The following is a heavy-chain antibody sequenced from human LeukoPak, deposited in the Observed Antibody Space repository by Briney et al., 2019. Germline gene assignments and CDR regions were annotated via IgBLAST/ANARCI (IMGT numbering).Heavy chain of an antibody. D-gene: IGHD1-26*01. CDR1: GGSISSSSYY. V-gene: IGHV4-39*01. Sequence: SETLSLTCAVYGGSISSSSYYWGWIRQPPGKGLEWIGSIYYSGSTYYNPSLKSRVTISVDTSKNQFSLKLSSVTAANTAVYYCASLRERSYYARGFDYWGQGILVTVSS. CDR3: ASLRERSYYARGFDY. CDR2: IYYSGST. J-gene: IGHJ4*02.